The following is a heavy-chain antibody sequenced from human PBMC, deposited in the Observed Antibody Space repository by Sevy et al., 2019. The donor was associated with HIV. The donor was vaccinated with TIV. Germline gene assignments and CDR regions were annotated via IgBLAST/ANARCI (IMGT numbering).Heavy chain of an antibody. D-gene: IGHD3-22*01. CDR3: AKDPYYYDSSGYYKDYYYYGMDV. J-gene: IGHJ6*02. V-gene: IGHV3-30*02. Sequence: GRSLRLSCAASGFTFSSYGMHWVRQAPGKGLEWVAFIRYDGSNKYYADSVKGRFTISRDNSENTLYLQMNILRAEDTAVYYYAKDPYYYDSSGYYKDYYYYGMDVWGQGTTVTVSS. CDR1: GFTFSSYG. CDR2: IRYDGSNK.